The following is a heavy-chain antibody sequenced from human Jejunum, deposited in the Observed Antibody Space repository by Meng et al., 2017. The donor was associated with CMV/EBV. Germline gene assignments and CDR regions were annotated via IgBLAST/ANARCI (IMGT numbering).Heavy chain of an antibody. CDR1: SGSIDSGSFY. CDR3: TRVEGVSDSNVDY. CDR2: IDYGRNA. D-gene: IGHD3-22*01. J-gene: IGHJ4*02. V-gene: IGHV4-31*02. Sequence: VSSGSIDSGSFYWTSIRQRPGWGLEWIRCIDYGRNAYYETSLESRVIVSVDTSKNQYSLKLSSVAAADKDVYYYTRVEGVSDSNVDYWGQGTLVTVSS.